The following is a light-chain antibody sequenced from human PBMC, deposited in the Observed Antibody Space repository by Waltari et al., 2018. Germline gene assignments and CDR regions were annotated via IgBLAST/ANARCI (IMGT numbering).Light chain of an antibody. J-gene: IGLJ2*01. CDR3: QAWDTSTYHVV. CDR2: QDY. CDR1: KLGDKY. V-gene: IGLV3-1*01. Sequence: SYELTQPPSVAVSPGQTANITCSGYKLGDKYACWYQQKPGQSPVLVIYQDYKRPSGIPERFSGSNSGNTVTLTVSGTQAMDEADYYCQAWDTSTYHVVFGGGTKLTVL.